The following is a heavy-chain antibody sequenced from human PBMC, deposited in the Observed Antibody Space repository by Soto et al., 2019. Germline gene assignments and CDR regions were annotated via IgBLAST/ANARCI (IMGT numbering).Heavy chain of an antibody. D-gene: IGHD3-16*01. CDR2: ISGGGGST. CDR1: GFTFSTYA. J-gene: IGHJ4*02. CDR3: AKVPAYDYVWGPYYHLDY. V-gene: IGHV3-23*01. Sequence: PGGSLRLSCAASGFTFSTYAINWVRQAPGKGLEWVSAISGGGGSTYYADSVKGRFTISRDNSKNTLYLQMNSLRAEDAAVYYCAKVPAYDYVWGPYYHLDYWGQGTLVTVSS.